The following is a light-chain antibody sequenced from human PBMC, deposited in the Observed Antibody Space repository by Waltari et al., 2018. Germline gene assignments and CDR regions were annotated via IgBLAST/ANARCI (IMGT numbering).Light chain of an antibody. CDR3: QHRTTWPPSLT. V-gene: IGKV3-11*01. CDR1: QSVSSS. CDR2: DTS. J-gene: IGKJ4*01. Sequence: IVLTQSPATLSLSTGERATISCRASQSVSSSLAWYQQKPGQTPRLLIYDTSKRATVIPARFSGSGSGTDFTLTISSLEPEDFAVYYCQHRTTWPPSLTFGGGTRVEVK.